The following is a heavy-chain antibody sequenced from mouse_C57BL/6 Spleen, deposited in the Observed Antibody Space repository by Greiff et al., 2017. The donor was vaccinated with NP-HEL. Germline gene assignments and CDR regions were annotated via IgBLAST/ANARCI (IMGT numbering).Heavy chain of an antibody. J-gene: IGHJ3*01. D-gene: IGHD1-1*01. CDR1: GYTFTSYG. CDR3: ARYGPDYYGSSEVFGFAY. V-gene: IGHV1-81*01. CDR2: IYPRSGNT. Sequence: QVQLQQSGAELARPGASVKLSCKASGYTFTSYGISWVKQRTGQGLEWIGEIYPRSGNTYYNEKFKGKATLTADKSSSTAYMELRSLTSEDSAVYFCARYGPDYYGSSEVFGFAYWGQGTLVTVSA.